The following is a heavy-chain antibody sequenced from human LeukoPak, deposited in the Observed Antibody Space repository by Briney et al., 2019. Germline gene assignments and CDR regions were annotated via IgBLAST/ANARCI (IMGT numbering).Heavy chain of an antibody. Sequence: PSETLSLTCAVYGGSFSGYYWSWIRQPPGKGLEWIGEINHSGSTNYNPSLKSRVTISVDTSKNQFSLKLSSVTAADTAVYYCARQARGDSSGYYYAPFDYWGQGTLVTVSS. CDR2: INHSGST. J-gene: IGHJ4*02. D-gene: IGHD3-22*01. V-gene: IGHV4-34*01. CDR3: ARQARGDSSGYYYAPFDY. CDR1: GGSFSGYY.